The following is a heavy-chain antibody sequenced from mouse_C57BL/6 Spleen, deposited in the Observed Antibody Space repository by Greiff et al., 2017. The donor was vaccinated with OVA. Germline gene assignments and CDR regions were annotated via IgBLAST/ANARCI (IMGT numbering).Heavy chain of an antibody. D-gene: IGHD2-1*01. CDR3: ATPLYYGNPAY. CDR2: IYPSDSET. J-gene: IGHJ3*01. Sequence: VQLQQSGAELVRPGSSVKLSCKASGYTFTSYWMDWVKQRPGQGLEWIGNIYPSDSETHYNQKFKDKATLTVDKSSSTAYMQLSSLTSEDSAVYYCATPLYYGNPAYWGQGTLVTVSA. CDR1: GYTFTSYW. V-gene: IGHV1-61*01.